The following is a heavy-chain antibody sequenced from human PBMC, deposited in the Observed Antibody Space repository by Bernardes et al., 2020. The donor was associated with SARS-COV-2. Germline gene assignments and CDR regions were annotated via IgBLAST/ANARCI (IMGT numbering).Heavy chain of an antibody. CDR1: GGSISSGGYY. CDR2: IYYSGST. J-gene: IGHJ3*02. D-gene: IGHD3-22*01. V-gene: IGHV4-31*03. Sequence: SETLSLTCTVSGGSISSGGYYWSWIRQHPGKGLEWIGYIYYSGSTYYNPSLKSRVTISVDTSKNQFSLKLSSVTAADTAVYYCARAPITMIVVVNAFDIWGQGTMVTVSS. CDR3: ARAPITMIVVVNAFDI.